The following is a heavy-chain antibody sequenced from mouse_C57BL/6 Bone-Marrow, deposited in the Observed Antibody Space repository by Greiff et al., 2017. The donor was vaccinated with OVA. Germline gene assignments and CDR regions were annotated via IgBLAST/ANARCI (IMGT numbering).Heavy chain of an antibody. Sequence: QVQLQQSGAELVKPGASVKLSCKASGYTFTSYWMHWVKQRPGQGLEWIGMIHPNSGSTNYNEKFKSKATLTVDKSSSTAYMQLSSLTSEDSAVYYCARTKADYDYDGYWYFDVWGTGTTVTVSS. V-gene: IGHV1-64*01. J-gene: IGHJ1*03. CDR1: GYTFTSYW. D-gene: IGHD2-4*01. CDR3: ARTKADYDYDGYWYFDV. CDR2: IHPNSGST.